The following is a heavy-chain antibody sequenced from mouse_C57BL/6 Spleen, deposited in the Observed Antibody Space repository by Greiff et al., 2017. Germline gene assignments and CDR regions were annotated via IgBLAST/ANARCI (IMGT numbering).Heavy chain of an antibody. CDR1: GYTFTSYW. CDR3: ASTNWDFDD. CDR2: IDPSDSYT. V-gene: IGHV1-50*01. J-gene: IGHJ2*01. Sequence: QVQLQQPGAELVKPGASVKLSCKASGYTFTSYWLQWVKQRPGQGLEWIGEIDPSDSYTNYNQKFKGKATLTVDTSSSTAYMQLSSLTSEDSAVYYWASTNWDFDDWGQGTTLTVSS. D-gene: IGHD4-1*01.